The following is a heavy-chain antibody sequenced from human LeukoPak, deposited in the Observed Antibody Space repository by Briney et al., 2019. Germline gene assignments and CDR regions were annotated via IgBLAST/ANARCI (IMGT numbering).Heavy chain of an antibody. J-gene: IGHJ6*03. Sequence: SETLSLTCTVSGGSISSYYWSWIRQPPGKGLEWIGYIYTSGSTNYNPSLKSRVTISVDTSKNQFSLKLSSVAAADTAVYYCARHVKDHYYDSSGYYSLYYYYMDVWGKGTTVTVSS. CDR1: GGSISSYY. CDR2: IYTSGST. CDR3: ARHVKDHYYDSSGYYSLYYYYMDV. D-gene: IGHD3-22*01. V-gene: IGHV4-4*09.